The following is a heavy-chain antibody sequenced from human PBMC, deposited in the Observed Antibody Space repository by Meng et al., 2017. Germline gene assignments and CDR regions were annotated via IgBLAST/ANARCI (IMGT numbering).Heavy chain of an antibody. CDR1: GYTFTAYY. V-gene: IGHV1-2*06. J-gene: IGHJ4*02. D-gene: IGHD6-13*01. CDR2: IDPNSGVT. CDR3: VRDEDISAAGKLFGDY. Sequence: VQLVQSGCEVKKPWASGKVPRTHSGYTFTAYYIHWVRQAPGQGLDWMGRIDPNSGVTEYAQKFQGRVTVTGDTSISTAYMELSRLRSDDTAIYYCVRDEDISAAGKLFGDYWGQGTLVTVSS.